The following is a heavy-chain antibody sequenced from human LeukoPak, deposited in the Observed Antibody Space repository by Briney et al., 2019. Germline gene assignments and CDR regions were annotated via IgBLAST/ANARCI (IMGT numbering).Heavy chain of an antibody. V-gene: IGHV4-59*01. CDR1: GFTFSIYS. Sequence: GSLRLSCAASGFTFSIYSMNWVRQAPGKGLEWIGYIYYSGSTNYNPSLKSRVTISVDTSKNQFSLKLSSVTAADTAVYYCAKVGIYYDSSGYWLSVPNYYYYMDVWGKGTTVTISS. D-gene: IGHD3-22*01. CDR3: AKVGIYYDSSGYWLSVPNYYYYMDV. CDR2: IYYSGST. J-gene: IGHJ6*03.